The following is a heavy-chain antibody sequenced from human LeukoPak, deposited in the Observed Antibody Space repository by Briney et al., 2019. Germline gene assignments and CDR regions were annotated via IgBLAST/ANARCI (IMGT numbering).Heavy chain of an antibody. CDR2: IYYSGST. Sequence: PSETLSLTCTVSGGSISSGGYYWSWIRQHPGKDLEWIGYIYYSGSTYYNPSLKSRVTISVDTSKNQFSLKLSSVTAADTAVYYCARAGITIFGVVAYNWFDPWGQGTLVTVSS. D-gene: IGHD3-3*01. CDR1: GGSISSGGYY. CDR3: ARAGITIFGVVAYNWFDP. V-gene: IGHV4-31*03. J-gene: IGHJ5*02.